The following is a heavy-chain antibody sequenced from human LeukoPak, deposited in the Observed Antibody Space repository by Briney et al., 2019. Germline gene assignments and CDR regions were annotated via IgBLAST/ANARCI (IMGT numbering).Heavy chain of an antibody. V-gene: IGHV3-30*18. CDR1: GFTFSSYG. CDR3: AKDLGYCSSTSCSYNAFDI. D-gene: IGHD2-2*01. Sequence: GGSLRLSCAASGFTFSSYGMHWVRQALGKGLEWVAVISYDGSNKYYADSVKGRFTISRDNSKNTLYLQMNSLRAEDTAVYYCAKDLGYCSSTSCSYNAFDIWGQGTMVTVSS. CDR2: ISYDGSNK. J-gene: IGHJ3*02.